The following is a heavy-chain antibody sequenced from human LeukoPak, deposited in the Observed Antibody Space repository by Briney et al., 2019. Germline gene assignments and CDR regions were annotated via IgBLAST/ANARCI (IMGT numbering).Heavy chain of an antibody. CDR2: INPNSGGT. CDR3: ARGARFSPSGYSYGFFDY. D-gene: IGHD5-18*01. J-gene: IGHJ4*02. V-gene: IGHV1-2*06. CDR1: GYTFTGYY. Sequence: EASVKVSCKASGYTFTGYYMHWVRQAPGQGLEWMGRINPNSGGTNYAQKFQGRVTMTRDTSISTAYMELSRLRSDDTAVYYCARGARFSPSGYSYGFFDYWGQGTLVTVSS.